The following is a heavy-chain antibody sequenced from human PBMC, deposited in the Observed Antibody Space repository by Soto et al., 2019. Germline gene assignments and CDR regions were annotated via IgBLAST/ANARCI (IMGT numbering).Heavy chain of an antibody. CDR2: VSHDGRNT. J-gene: IGHJ4*02. V-gene: IGHV3-30*18. D-gene: IGHD6-19*01. Sequence: VQLVEAGGGVVQPGRSLRLSCAASGFTFSDYAMHWVRQAPGKGLEWVAVVSHDGRNTHYADSVKGRFTISRDSSKNTVSLEMTSLRAEDKAVYYCAKGGRQWLITSDFNYWSQGALVTVSS. CDR1: GFTFSDYA. CDR3: AKGGRQWLITSDFNY.